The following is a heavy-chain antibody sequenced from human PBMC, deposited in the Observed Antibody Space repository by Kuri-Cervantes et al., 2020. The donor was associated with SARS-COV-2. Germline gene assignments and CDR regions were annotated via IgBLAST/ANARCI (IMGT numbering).Heavy chain of an antibody. V-gene: IGHV3-15*01. CDR2: IKSKSDDGTT. CDR1: GFTFSNAW. D-gene: IGHD1-1*01. CDR3: TTGGTTTSFAFDI. Sequence: GGSLRLSCAASGFTFSNAWMSWVRQAPGKGLEWVGRIKSKSDDGTTDYAAPVKGRFTRSRDDLENTVYLQMNSLKPEDTAVYYCTTGGTTTSFAFDIWGQGTMVTVSS. J-gene: IGHJ3*02.